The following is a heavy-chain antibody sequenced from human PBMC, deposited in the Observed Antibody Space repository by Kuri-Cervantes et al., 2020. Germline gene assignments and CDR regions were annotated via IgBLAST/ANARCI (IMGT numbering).Heavy chain of an antibody. CDR2: INPNSGGT. Sequence: ASVKVSCKASGYTFTGYYMHWVRQAPGQGLEWMGWINPNSGGTNYAQKFQGRVTITADESTSTAYMELSSLRSEDTAVYYCARMGHVYYYYGMDVWGQGTTVTVSS. CDR1: GYTFTGYY. V-gene: IGHV1-2*02. D-gene: IGHD1-26*01. CDR3: ARMGHVYYYYGMDV. J-gene: IGHJ6*02.